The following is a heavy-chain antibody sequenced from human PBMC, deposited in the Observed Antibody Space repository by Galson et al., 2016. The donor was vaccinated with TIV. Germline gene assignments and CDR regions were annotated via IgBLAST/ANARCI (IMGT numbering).Heavy chain of an antibody. J-gene: IGHJ6*02. D-gene: IGHD3-3*01. V-gene: IGHV4-34*01. CDR1: GGSFSGYY. CDR3: ARDLNYDFWSGYYVHDSYYGMDV. CDR2: INHSGST. Sequence: ETLSLTCAVYGGSFSGYYWSWIRQPPGKGLEWIGEINHSGSTNYNVSLKSRVTISVDTSKNQFSLKLTSVTAADTAVYYCARDLNYDFWSGYYVHDSYYGMDVWGQGTMVTVSS.